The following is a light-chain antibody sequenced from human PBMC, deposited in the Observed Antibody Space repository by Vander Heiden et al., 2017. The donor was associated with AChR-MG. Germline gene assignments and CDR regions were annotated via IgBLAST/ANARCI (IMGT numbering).Light chain of an antibody. V-gene: IGLV2-8*01. J-gene: IGLJ3*02. CDR1: SSDIGGYNY. Sequence: QSALTQPPSASGSRGQSVTISCTGTSSDIGGYNYVSWYQEHPGKAPKLISYEVSERPSGVPDRFSGSKSGNTASLTVSGLQAEDEAEYYCSSYAGSNKVVFGGENKVNV. CDR2: EVS. CDR3: SSYAGSNKVV.